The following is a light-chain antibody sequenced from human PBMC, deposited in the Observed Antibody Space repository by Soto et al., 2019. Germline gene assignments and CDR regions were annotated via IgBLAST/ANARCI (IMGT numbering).Light chain of an antibody. CDR2: LNSDGSH. V-gene: IGLV4-69*01. CDR3: QTWGSGIVV. Sequence: QLVLTQSPSASASLGASVKLTCTLSSGHSNYAIAWHQQQSEKGPRYLMKLNSDGSHSKGDGIPDRFSGSSSGAERYLTNSSLQSEDEADYSCQTWGSGIVVFGGGTKLTVL. CDR1: SGHSNYA. J-gene: IGLJ2*01.